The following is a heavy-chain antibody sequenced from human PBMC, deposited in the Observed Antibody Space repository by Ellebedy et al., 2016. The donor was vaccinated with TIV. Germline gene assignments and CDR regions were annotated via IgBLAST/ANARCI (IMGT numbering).Heavy chain of an antibody. CDR3: ARAYYYDSSGPMGY. V-gene: IGHV3-33*01. CDR2: IWYDGSNK. D-gene: IGHD3-22*01. CDR1: GFTFSSYG. Sequence: GESLKISXAASGFTFSSYGMHWVRQAPGKGLEWVAVIWYDGSNKYYADSVKGRFTISRDNSKNTLYLQMNSLRAEDTAVYYCARAYYYDSSGPMGYWGQGTLVTVSS. J-gene: IGHJ4*02.